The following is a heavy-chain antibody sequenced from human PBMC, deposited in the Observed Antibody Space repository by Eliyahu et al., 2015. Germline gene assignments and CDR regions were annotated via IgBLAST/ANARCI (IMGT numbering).Heavy chain of an antibody. Sequence: QITLKESGPTLVKPTQTLTLTCTFSGFSLSTSGVGVGWIRQPPGKALEWLGIIYWDDDKRYSPSLKSRLTITKDTSKNQVVLIMTNMDPVDTATYYCVRRGKTYKSLDYWGQGTLVTVSS. CDR1: GFSLSTSGVG. V-gene: IGHV2-5*02. CDR3: VRRGKTYKSLDY. CDR2: IYWDDDK. J-gene: IGHJ4*02. D-gene: IGHD3-10*01.